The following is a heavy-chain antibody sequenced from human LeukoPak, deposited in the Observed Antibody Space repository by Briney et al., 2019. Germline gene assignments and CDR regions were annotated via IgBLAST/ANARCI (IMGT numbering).Heavy chain of an antibody. CDR1: GGSFSGYY. J-gene: IGHJ5*02. CDR2: INHSRST. CDR3: ARRLGEWFDP. V-gene: IGHV4-34*01. Sequence: SETLSLTCAVYGGSFSGYYWSWIRQPPGKGLEWIGEINHSRSTNYNPSLKSRVTISVDTSKNQFSLKLSSVTAADTAVYYCARRLGEWFDPWGQGTLVTVSS. D-gene: IGHD3-10*01.